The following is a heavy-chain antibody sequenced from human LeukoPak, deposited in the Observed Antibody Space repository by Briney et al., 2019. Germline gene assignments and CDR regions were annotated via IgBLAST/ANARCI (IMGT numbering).Heavy chain of an antibody. CDR3: ARVYSNAFDI. D-gene: IGHD6-13*01. CDR1: AYSFTTYW. J-gene: IGHJ3*02. Sequence: GESLKISCKGSAYSFTTYWIAWVRQRPGKGLEWMGIIHVGDSDSRYSPSSQGQVTISADKSITTAYLQWSSLKASDTAMYYCARVYSNAFDIWGQGTMVTVSS. V-gene: IGHV5-51*01. CDR2: IHVGDSDS.